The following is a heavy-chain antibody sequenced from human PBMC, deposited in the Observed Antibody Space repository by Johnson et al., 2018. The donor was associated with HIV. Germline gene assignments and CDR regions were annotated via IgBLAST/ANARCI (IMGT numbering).Heavy chain of an antibody. CDR1: GFTFSSYG. Sequence: MLLVESGGGVVQPGRSLRLSCAASGFTFSSYGMHWVRLAPGKGLEWVAVISYDGSNKYYADSVKGRFTISRDNSKNTLYLQMNSLRAEDTAVYYCARRSWAFDAFDIWGQGTMVTVSS. CDR2: ISYDGSNK. J-gene: IGHJ3*02. CDR3: ARRSWAFDAFDI. V-gene: IGHV3-30*03. D-gene: IGHD1-26*01.